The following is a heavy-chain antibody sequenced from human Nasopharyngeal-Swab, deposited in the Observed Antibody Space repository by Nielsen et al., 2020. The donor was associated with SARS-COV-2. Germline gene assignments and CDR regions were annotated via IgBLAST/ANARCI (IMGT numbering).Heavy chain of an antibody. Sequence: GSLRLSCTVSGGSISSSSYYWGWIRQPPGKGLEWIGSIYYSGSTYYNPSLKSRVTISVDTSKNQFSLKLSSVTAADTAVYYCARLLRLLPRVAFDIWGQGTMVTVSS. D-gene: IGHD3-22*01. CDR1: GGSISSSSYY. CDR3: ARLLRLLPRVAFDI. V-gene: IGHV4-39*01. J-gene: IGHJ3*02. CDR2: IYYSGST.